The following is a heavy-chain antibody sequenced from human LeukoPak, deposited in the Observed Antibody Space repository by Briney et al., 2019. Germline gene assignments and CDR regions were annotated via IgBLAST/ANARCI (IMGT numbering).Heavy chain of an antibody. V-gene: IGHV4-59*01. D-gene: IGHD3-22*01. CDR3: AREPRRHTSGRTFDY. J-gene: IGHJ4*02. CDR1: GGSITSYY. CDR2: NYYSRST. Sequence: PPETLSLTCTVSGGSITSYYWGCIRQPPGKGLGWIGYNYYSRSTEHNHSLNSRVTISVDTSKNQFSLKLSTVTAADMAAYHCAREPRRHTSGRTFDYWGQGTLVTVSS.